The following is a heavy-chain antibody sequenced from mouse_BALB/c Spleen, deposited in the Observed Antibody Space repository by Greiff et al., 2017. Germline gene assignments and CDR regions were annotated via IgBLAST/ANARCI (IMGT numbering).Heavy chain of an antibody. D-gene: IGHD2-4*01. CDR3: ARPGWDYDDYYAMDY. J-gene: IGHJ4*01. CDR1: GFDFSRYW. CDR2: INPDSSTI. Sequence: EVKLMESGGGLVQPGGSLKLSCAASGFDFSRYWMSWVRQAPWKGLEWIGEINPDSSTINYTPSLKDKFIISRDNAKNTLYLQMSKVRSEDTALYYCARPGWDYDDYYAMDYWGQGTSVTVSS. V-gene: IGHV4-1*02.